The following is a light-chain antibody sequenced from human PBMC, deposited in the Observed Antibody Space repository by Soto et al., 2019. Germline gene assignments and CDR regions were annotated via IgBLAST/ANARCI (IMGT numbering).Light chain of an antibody. CDR2: SLS. V-gene: IGKV1-5*03. CDR1: QYINTW. J-gene: IGKJ2*01. CDR3: QQYQGFPFT. Sequence: DIPMTQSPSTLSASVGDRVIITCRASQYINTWLAWYQQKPGRAPKLLIYSLSSLESGVPSRFSGSGSGSEFTLTISSLQSDDFATYYCQQYQGFPFTFGQGTK.